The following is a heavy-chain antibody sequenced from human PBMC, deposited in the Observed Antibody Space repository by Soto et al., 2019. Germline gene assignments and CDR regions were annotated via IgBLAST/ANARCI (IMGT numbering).Heavy chain of an antibody. CDR1: GGSISSYY. Sequence: ETLSLTCTVSGGSISSYYWSWIRQPPGKGLEWIGYIYYSGSTNYNPSPKSRVTISVDTSKNQFSLKLSSVTAADTAVYYCAAMPTTGYSYGYNWFDPWGQGTLVTVSS. CDR2: IYYSGST. V-gene: IGHV4-59*01. J-gene: IGHJ5*02. CDR3: AAMPTTGYSYGYNWFDP. D-gene: IGHD5-18*01.